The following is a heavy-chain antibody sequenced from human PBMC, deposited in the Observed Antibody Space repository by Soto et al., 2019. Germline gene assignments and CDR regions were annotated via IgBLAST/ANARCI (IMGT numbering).Heavy chain of an antibody. CDR2: IYTSGST. V-gene: IGHV4-4*07. D-gene: IGHD6-13*01. Sequence: GGSISSYYWSWIRQPAGKGLEWIGRIYTSGSTNYNPSLKSRVTMSVDTTKNQFSLKLSSVTAADTAVYYCARIAAAGAHFDYWGQGTLVTVSS. CDR1: GGSISSYY. CDR3: ARIAAAGAHFDY. J-gene: IGHJ4*02.